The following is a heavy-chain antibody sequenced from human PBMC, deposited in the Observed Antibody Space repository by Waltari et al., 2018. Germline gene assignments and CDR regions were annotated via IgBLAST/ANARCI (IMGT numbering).Heavy chain of an antibody. CDR1: GFSFSDLN. CDR3: ARDTIFYGSGSYDP. V-gene: IGHV3-21*01. J-gene: IGHJ5*02. D-gene: IGHD3-10*01. Sequence: QLVESGGGLVKPGSSLRLSCAASGFSFSDLNWHWPRRAPGKGLEWVSSISSKSTYIYYADSVRGRFSISRDNAENSLFLQMNNLRGEDTAVYYCARDTIFYGSGSYDPWGQGTRVTVSS. CDR2: ISSKSTYI.